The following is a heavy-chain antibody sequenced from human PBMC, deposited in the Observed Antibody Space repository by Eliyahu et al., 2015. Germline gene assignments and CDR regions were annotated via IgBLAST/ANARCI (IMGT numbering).Heavy chain of an antibody. V-gene: IGHV3-30*18. D-gene: IGHD1-26*01. Sequence: QVQLVESGGGVVQPGRSLRLSCAAAGFXXSSYGMHWVRQAPGKGLEWVAVISYDGSNKYYADSVKGRFTISRDNSKNTLYLQMNSLRAEDTAVYYCAKSQSGSYQGVEYDYWGQGTLVTVSS. CDR3: AKSQSGSYQGVEYDY. J-gene: IGHJ4*02. CDR1: GFXXSSYG. CDR2: ISYDGSNK.